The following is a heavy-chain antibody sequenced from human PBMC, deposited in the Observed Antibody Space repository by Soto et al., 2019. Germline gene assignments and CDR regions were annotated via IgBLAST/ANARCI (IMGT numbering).Heavy chain of an antibody. J-gene: IGHJ5*02. V-gene: IGHV1-2*02. D-gene: IGHD3-10*01. CDR3: ARVRQDYYGSGSSSNWFDP. CDR2: INPNSGGT. Sequence: VSVKVSCKASGYTFTGYYMHWVRQAPGQGLEWMGWINPNSGGTNYAQKFQGRVTMTRDTSISTAYMELSRLRSDDTAVYYCARVRQDYYGSGSSSNWFDPWGQGTLVTVSS. CDR1: GYTFTGYY.